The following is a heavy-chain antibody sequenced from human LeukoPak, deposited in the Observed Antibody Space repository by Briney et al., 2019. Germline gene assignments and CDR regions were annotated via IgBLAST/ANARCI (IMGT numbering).Heavy chain of an antibody. V-gene: IGHV1-8*01. D-gene: IGHD3-10*01. CDR2: MNPNSGNT. CDR1: GYTFTSYD. J-gene: IGHJ6*02. CDR3: ARGRGGGALGYYYYYYGMDV. Sequence: ASVKVSCKASGYTFTSYDINWVRQATGQGLEWMGWMNPNSGNTGYAQKFQGRVTMTRNTSISTAYMELSSLRSEDTAVYYCARGRGGGALGYYYYYYGMDVWVQGTTVTVSS.